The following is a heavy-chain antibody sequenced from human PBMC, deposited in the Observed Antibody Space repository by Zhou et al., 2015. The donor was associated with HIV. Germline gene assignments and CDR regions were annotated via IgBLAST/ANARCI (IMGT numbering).Heavy chain of an antibody. CDR1: GFAFNDYA. CDR3: ARDLGVVDGYYDSSGLGMGL. Sequence: EVQLFGVWGEAWYSRGGSLRVSCAASGFAFNDYAMSWVRQAPGKGLEWVSSVLGGSGTSTCYADSVKGRFTISRDKSKNTVYLQMNSLRAEDTAVYYCARDLGVVDGYYDSSGLGMGLWGQGTLVTVSS. J-gene: IGHJ4*02. V-gene: IGHV3-23*01. CDR2: LGGSGTST. D-gene: IGHD3-22*01.